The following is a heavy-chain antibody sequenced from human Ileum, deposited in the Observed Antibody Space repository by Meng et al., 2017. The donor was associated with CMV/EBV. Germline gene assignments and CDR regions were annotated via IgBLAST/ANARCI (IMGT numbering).Heavy chain of an antibody. J-gene: IGHJ4*02. D-gene: IGHD3-16*01. Sequence: QVQLQESGPGLVNPSETLSFTCTVSVDSIGTNSHYWSWIRQPPGKGLEYIGYIHYGGSTHYNPSLKSRFSISVDRSKNQFSLKVTSVIAADTALYYCARRGDAEEFDYWGQGALVTVSS. CDR1: VDSIGTNSHY. CDR3: ARRGDAEEFDY. CDR2: IHYGGST. V-gene: IGHV4-30-4*08.